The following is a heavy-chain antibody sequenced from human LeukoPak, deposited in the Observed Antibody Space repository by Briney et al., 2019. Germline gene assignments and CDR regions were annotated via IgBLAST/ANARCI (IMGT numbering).Heavy chain of an antibody. Sequence: GGSLRLSCAASGFTFSSYGMHWVRQAPGKGLEWVAFIRYDGSNKYYADSVKGRFTISRDNSKNTLYLQMGSLRAEDMAVYYCARDLYGGNSGGDYWGQGTLVTVSS. J-gene: IGHJ4*02. CDR2: IRYDGSNK. CDR1: GFTFSSYG. CDR3: ARDLYGGNSGGDY. V-gene: IGHV3-30*02. D-gene: IGHD4-23*01.